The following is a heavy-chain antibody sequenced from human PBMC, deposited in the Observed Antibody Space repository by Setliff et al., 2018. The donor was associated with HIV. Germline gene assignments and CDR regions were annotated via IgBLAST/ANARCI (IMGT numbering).Heavy chain of an antibody. J-gene: IGHJ6*02. CDR1: GFTFSNFA. V-gene: IGHV3-21*04. CDR2: ISSSSSYI. CDR3: AREFRGAPLYFYYGMDV. Sequence: GGSLRLSCAASGFTFSNFAMSWVRQAPGKGLEWVSSISSSSSYIYYADSVKGRFTISRDNAKNSLCLQMNSLRAEDTAVYFCAREFRGAPLYFYYGMDVWGQGTTVTVSS. D-gene: IGHD3-10*01.